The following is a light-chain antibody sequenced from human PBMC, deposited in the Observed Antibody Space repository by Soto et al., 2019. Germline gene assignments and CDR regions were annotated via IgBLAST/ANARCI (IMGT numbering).Light chain of an antibody. CDR2: EVS. CDR3: CSYAGSSTLV. J-gene: IGLJ2*01. Sequence: QSVLTQPASVSVSPGQSIPISCTGTSSDVGSYNLVSWYQQHPGKAPKLMIYEVSKRPSGVSNRFSGSKSGNTASLTISGLQAEDEADYYCCSYAGSSTLVFGGGTKVTVL. CDR1: SSDVGSYNL. V-gene: IGLV2-23*02.